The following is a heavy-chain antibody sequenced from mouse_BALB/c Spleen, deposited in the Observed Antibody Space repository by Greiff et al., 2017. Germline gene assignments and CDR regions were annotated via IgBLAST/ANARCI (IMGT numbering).Heavy chain of an antibody. D-gene: IGHD1-1*01. V-gene: IGHV1-5*01. CDR1: GYTFTSYW. CDR3: TRSSLYGSPYAMDY. Sequence: EVQLQQSGTVLARPGASVKMSCKASGYTFTSYWMHWVKQRPGQGLEWIGAIYPGNSDTSYNQKFKGKAKLTAVTSTSTAYMGLSSLTNEDSAVYYCTRSSLYGSPYAMDYWGQGTAVTVSS. CDR2: IYPGNSDT. J-gene: IGHJ4*01.